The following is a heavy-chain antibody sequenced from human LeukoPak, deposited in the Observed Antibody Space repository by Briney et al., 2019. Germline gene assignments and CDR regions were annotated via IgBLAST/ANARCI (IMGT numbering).Heavy chain of an antibody. V-gene: IGHV3-23*01. D-gene: IGHD1-26*01. CDR1: GFSFSSYG. Sequence: GGSLRLSCAASGFSFSSYGMHWVRQAPEKGLEWVATISGSGGGTYYADSVKGRFTISRDDSKNTLYLQMNSLGAEDTAVYYCAKDLGRYRNNYFDYWGQGTLVTVSS. CDR2: ISGSGGGT. CDR3: AKDLGRYRNNYFDY. J-gene: IGHJ4*02.